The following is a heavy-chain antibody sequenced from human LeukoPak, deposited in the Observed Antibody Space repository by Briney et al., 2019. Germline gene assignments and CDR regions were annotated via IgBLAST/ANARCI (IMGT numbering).Heavy chain of an antibody. D-gene: IGHD3-16*01. Sequence: PSETLSLTCTVSDDSMNNNYWSWIRQPPGKELECIGYIHYSGSTNYNPSLKSRVTISIDTSKNQFSLKLNSVTAADTAVYYCARRGLNRQNFDYWGQGTLVTVSS. V-gene: IGHV4-59*08. CDR1: DDSMNNNY. CDR2: IHYSGST. CDR3: ARRGLNRQNFDY. J-gene: IGHJ4*02.